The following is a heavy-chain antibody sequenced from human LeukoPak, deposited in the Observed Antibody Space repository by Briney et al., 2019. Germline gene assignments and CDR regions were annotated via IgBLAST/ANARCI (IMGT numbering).Heavy chain of an antibody. CDR2: IYYSGST. J-gene: IGHJ4*02. CDR3: ARGLSSGYYYFDS. CDR1: GGSISTGGYY. Sequence: PSETLSLTCTVSGGSISTGGYYWSWIRQHPGKGLEWIAYIYYSGSTFYNPSLKSRLTISIGTSKNQFSLRLRSVTAADTAVYYCARGLSSGYYYFDSWGQGTLVTVSS. V-gene: IGHV4-31*03. D-gene: IGHD3-22*01.